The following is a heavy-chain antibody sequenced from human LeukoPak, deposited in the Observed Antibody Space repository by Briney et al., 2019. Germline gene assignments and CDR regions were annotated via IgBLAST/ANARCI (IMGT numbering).Heavy chain of an antibody. CDR3: ARGFDYYGSGSHAFDI. Sequence: GGSLSTSWPAPAFIFDNYAMSWARQPPGKGLDWVIGINWSGGSTGYADSVKGRFTVSRDNAKNSLYLQMNSLRAEDTALYYCARGFDYYGSGSHAFDIWGQGTMVTVSS. CDR1: AFIFDNYA. CDR2: INWSGGST. J-gene: IGHJ3*02. V-gene: IGHV3-20*04. D-gene: IGHD3-10*01.